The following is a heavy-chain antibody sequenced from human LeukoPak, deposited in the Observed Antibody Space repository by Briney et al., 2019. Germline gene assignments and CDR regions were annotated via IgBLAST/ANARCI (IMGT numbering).Heavy chain of an antibody. CDR3: ARVTPDSYGYGGHDAFDI. J-gene: IGHJ3*02. V-gene: IGHV1-69*13. D-gene: IGHD5-18*01. CDR2: IIPIFGTA. Sequence: GASVKVSCKASGYTFTSYGISWVRQAPGQGLEWMGGIIPIFGTANYAQKFQGRVTITADESTSTAYMELSSLRSEDTAVYYCARVTPDSYGYGGHDAFDIWGQGTMVTVSS. CDR1: GYTFTSYG.